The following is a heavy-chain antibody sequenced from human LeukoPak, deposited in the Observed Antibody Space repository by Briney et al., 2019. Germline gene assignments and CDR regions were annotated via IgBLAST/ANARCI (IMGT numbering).Heavy chain of an antibody. V-gene: IGHV3-66*01. J-gene: IGHJ4*02. Sequence: GGSLRLSCAASGFTVSSNYMSWVRQAPGKGLEWVSVIYSGGSTYYADSVKGRFTISRDNSKNTLYLQMNSLRAEDTAVYYCARDGSGWSGLDYWGQGTLVTVSS. D-gene: IGHD6-19*01. CDR3: ARDGSGWSGLDY. CDR2: IYSGGST. CDR1: GFTVSSNY.